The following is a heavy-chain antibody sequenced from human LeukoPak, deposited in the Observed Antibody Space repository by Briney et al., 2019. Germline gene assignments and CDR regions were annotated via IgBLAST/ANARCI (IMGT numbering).Heavy chain of an antibody. CDR2: VYKSGDT. CDR1: GDSISDTTYY. Sequence: PSETLSLTCTVSGDSISDTTYYWAWIRQSPGKGLEWIGSVYKSGDTYYHPSLKSRVTISVDTSKNQFFLRLNSVTAADTAVFYCARDQRASYNQWGIFDSWGQGTLVTVSS. V-gene: IGHV4-39*02. D-gene: IGHD1-14*01. J-gene: IGHJ4*02. CDR3: ARDQRASYNQWGIFDS.